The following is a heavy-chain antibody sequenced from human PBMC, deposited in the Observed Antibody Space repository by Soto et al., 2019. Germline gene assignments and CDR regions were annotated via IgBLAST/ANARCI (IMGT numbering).Heavy chain of an antibody. J-gene: IGHJ4*02. CDR1: GFTFNNYG. Sequence: GSLRLSCSVSGFTFNNYGINGVRQAPGRGLEWVSSVSKSDYTYYSDSVKGRFTISRDSAKNSVSLQMNSLRVEDTAVYYCAREDSIIIPAVSDFWGQGTLVTVSS. V-gene: IGHV3-21*01. CDR3: AREDSIIIPAVSDF. D-gene: IGHD3-22*01. CDR2: VSKSDYT.